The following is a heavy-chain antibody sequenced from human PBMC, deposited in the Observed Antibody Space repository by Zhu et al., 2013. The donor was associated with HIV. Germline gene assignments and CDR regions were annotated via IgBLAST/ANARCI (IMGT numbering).Heavy chain of an antibody. CDR3: AREDNSPDY. V-gene: IGHV1-46*04. Sequence: QVQLVQSGAEVKKPGASVKVSCQASGFTITNYHMHWVRQAPGQGLEWVGVINPDGVVKRYAQKLQGRVTVTRDTSTSTVYMELSSLTSEDTAVYYCAREDNSPDYWGREPWSPSP. J-gene: IGHJ4*02. CDR2: INPDGVVK. CDR1: GFTITNYH.